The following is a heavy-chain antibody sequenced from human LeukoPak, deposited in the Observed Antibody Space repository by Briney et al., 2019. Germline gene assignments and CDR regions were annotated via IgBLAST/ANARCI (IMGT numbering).Heavy chain of an antibody. J-gene: IGHJ4*02. D-gene: IGHD3-10*01. CDR2: IYYSGST. V-gene: IGHV4-39*01. CDR1: GGSISSSSYY. CDR3: ARHVATKTWFGENVPEEIDY. Sequence: PSETLSLTCTVSGGSISSSSYYWGWIRQPPGKGLEWIGSIYYSGSTYYNPSLKSRVTISVDTSKNQFSLKLSSVTAADTAVYYCARHVATKTWFGENVPEEIDYWGQGTLVTVSS.